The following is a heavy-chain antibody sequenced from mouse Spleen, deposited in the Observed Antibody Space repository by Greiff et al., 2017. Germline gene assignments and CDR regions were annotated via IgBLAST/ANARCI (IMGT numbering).Heavy chain of an antibody. CDR2: INYDGSST. Sequence: EVMLVESEGGLVQPGSSMKLSCTASGFTFSDYYMAWVRQVPEKGLEWVANINYDGSSTYYLDSLKSRFIISRDNAKNILYLQMSSLKSEDTATYYCARDRDYYDGSYAMDYWGQGTSVTVSS. CDR3: ARDRDYYDGSYAMDY. J-gene: IGHJ4*01. D-gene: IGHD1-1*01. CDR1: GFTFSDYY. V-gene: IGHV5-16*01.